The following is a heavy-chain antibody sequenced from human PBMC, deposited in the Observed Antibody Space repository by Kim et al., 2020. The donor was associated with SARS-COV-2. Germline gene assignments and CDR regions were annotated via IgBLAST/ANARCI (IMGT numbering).Heavy chain of an antibody. CDR3: SRARHGSYYYGMDV. J-gene: IGHJ6*02. Sequence: GGSLRLSCAASGFTFSSYAMHWVRQAPGKGLEWVAVISYDGSNKYYADSVKGRFTISRDNSKNTLYLQMNSLRAEDTAVYYCSRARHGSYYYGMDVWGQG. CDR1: GFTFSSYA. V-gene: IGHV3-30-3*01. CDR2: ISYDGSNK. D-gene: IGHD5-12*01.